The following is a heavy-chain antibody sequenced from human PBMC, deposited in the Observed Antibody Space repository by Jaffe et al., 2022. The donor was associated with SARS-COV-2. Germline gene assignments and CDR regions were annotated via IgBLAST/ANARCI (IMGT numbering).Heavy chain of an antibody. CDR3: ARGGPGGYGDLRTPYFDY. CDR2: IYYSGST. J-gene: IGHJ4*02. D-gene: IGHD4-17*01. V-gene: IGHV4-59*08. CDR1: GGSISSYY. Sequence: QVQLQESGPGLVKPSETLSLTCTVSGGSISSYYWSWIRQPPGKGLEWIGYIYYSGSTNYNPSLKSRVTISVDTSKNQFSLKLSSVTAADTAVYYCARGGPGGYGDLRTPYFDYWGQGTLVTVSS.